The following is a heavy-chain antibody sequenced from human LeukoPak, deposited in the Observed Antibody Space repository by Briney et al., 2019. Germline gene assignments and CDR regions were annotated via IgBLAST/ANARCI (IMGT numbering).Heavy chain of an antibody. CDR1: GYTFTDYY. J-gene: IGHJ4*02. Sequence: ASVKVSCKASGYTFTDYYIHWVRQVPGQGFEWMGWINPNDGDTNYAQKFQGRVTMTRDTSISTAHMEVSRLRSDDTAVYYCARANFLYCSSTTCLFDYWGQGTLVTVSS. CDR2: INPNDGDT. V-gene: IGHV1-2*02. D-gene: IGHD2-2*01. CDR3: ARANFLYCSSTTCLFDY.